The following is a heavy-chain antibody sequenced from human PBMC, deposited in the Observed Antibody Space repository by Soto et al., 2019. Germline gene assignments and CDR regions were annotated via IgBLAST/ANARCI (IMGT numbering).Heavy chain of an antibody. CDR3: AKDKYSSGWYLDY. D-gene: IGHD6-19*01. J-gene: IGHJ4*02. V-gene: IGHV3-9*01. CDR1: GFTFDDYA. Sequence: EVQLVESGGGLVQPGRSLRLSCAASGFTFDDYAMHWVRQAPGKGLEWVSGISWNSGSIGYADSVKGRFTISRDNANNSLYLQMNSLRAEDTALSYCAKDKYSSGWYLDYWGQGTLVTVSS. CDR2: ISWNSGSI.